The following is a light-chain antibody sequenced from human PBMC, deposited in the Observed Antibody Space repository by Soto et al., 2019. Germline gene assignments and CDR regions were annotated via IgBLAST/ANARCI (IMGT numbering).Light chain of an antibody. Sequence: IVMTQSPATLSVSPGERATLSYRASQSVSSNLAWYQQKPGQAPRLLIYGASMRATAIPARFSGSGSGTEFTLTISSLQSEDFAVYYCQQYNNWWTFGQGTKVEIK. J-gene: IGKJ1*01. V-gene: IGKV3-15*01. CDR2: GAS. CDR1: QSVSSN. CDR3: QQYNNWWT.